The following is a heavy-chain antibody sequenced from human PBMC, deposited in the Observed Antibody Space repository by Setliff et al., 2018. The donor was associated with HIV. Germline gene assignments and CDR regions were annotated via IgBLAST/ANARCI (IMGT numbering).Heavy chain of an antibody. V-gene: IGHV4-34*01. Sequence: SETLSLTCTVSGGSISSYYWSWIRQPPGEGLEWIGEINQSGDTNYKPSLKSRVTISIDTSKNQFSLKLSSVTAADTTVYYCARHSGLGGYYSPFDYWGPGTLVTVSS. D-gene: IGHD3-22*01. CDR3: ARHSGLGGYYSPFDY. CDR2: INQSGDT. CDR1: GGSISSYY. J-gene: IGHJ4*02.